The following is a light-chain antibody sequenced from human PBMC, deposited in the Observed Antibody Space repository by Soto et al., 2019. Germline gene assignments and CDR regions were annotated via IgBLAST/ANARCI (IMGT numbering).Light chain of an antibody. CDR2: GAS. J-gene: IGKJ3*01. CDR1: QDIRKY. V-gene: IGKV1-33*01. Sequence: DFQMTQSPSSLSASVGDRVTITCQASQDIRKYLSWYQQKPGRAPKLLIYGASNLETGVPARFTGSGVGTDFTFTISSLQPDDIATYYCQHYDHLPPFTFGPGTKVAIK. CDR3: QHYDHLPPFT.